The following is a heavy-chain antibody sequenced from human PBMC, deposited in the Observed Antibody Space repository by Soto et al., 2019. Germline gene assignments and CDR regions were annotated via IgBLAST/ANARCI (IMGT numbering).Heavy chain of an antibody. CDR3: AKGRGQNCKFDY. V-gene: IGHV3-23*01. Sequence: EVQLLESGGGSVQPGGSLRLSCSASGFTFSSYAMHWVLRPPGKGLEWVSSIRGSGGTAYYADSVKGRFSISRDSRVNTLYLQMNSLRAEDTAVYYCAKGRGQNCKFDYWGQGTLVKVSP. D-gene: IGHD3-10*01. J-gene: IGHJ4*02. CDR2: IRGSGGTA. CDR1: GFTFSSYA.